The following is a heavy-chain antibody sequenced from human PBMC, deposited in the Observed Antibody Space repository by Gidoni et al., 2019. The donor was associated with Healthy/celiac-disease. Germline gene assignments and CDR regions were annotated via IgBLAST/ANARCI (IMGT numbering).Heavy chain of an antibody. CDR3: ARRYSSSERYYYYGMDV. D-gene: IGHD6-6*01. V-gene: IGHV1-69*01. CDR2: IIPILGTA. Sequence: QVQLVQSGAEVKKPGSSVTVSCKASGGTFSSYAISWVRQAPGQGLEWMGGIIPILGTANYAQKFQGRVTITADESTSTAYMELSSLRSEDTAVYYCARRYSSSERYYYYGMDVWGQGTTVTGSS. CDR1: GGTFSSYA. J-gene: IGHJ6*02.